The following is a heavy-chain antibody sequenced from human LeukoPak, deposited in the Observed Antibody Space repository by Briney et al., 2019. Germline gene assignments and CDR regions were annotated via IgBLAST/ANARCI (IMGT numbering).Heavy chain of an antibody. CDR1: GYTFTGYY. CDR2: INPNSGGT. D-gene: IGHD2-15*01. V-gene: IGHV1-2*02. CDR3: ARVVVVVAARYNWFDP. J-gene: IGHJ5*02. Sequence: GASVKVSCKASGYTFTGYYMHWVRQAPGQGLEWMGWINPNSGGTNYAQKFQGRVTTTRDTSISTAYMELSRLRSDDTAVYYCARVVVVVAARYNWFDPWGQGTLVTVSS.